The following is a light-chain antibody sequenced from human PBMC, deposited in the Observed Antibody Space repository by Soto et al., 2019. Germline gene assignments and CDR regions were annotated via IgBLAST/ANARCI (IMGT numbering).Light chain of an antibody. V-gene: IGKV3-15*01. CDR1: QSVSSN. Sequence: EIVMTQSPDTLSVSPGERATLSCRASQSVSSNLAGYQQKPGQAPRLLIFGASTRATGIPDRFSGSGSGTEFTLTRSSLQSEDFEVYHCQQYNTWPYTCGQGTRLEL. CDR3: QQYNTWPYT. J-gene: IGKJ2*01. CDR2: GAS.